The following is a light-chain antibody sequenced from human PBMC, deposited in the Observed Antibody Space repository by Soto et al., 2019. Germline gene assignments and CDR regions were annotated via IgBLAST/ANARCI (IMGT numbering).Light chain of an antibody. Sequence: QSALTQSASVSGSPAQSITISCTGTSSDVGNYNYVSWYQQHPGEVPKLIIFNVNNRPSGVSNRFSGSKSGNTASLTISGLQAEDEADYYCSSFTSSTTYVFGTGTK. V-gene: IGLV2-14*01. CDR2: NVN. CDR1: SSDVGNYNY. CDR3: SSFTSSTTYV. J-gene: IGLJ1*01.